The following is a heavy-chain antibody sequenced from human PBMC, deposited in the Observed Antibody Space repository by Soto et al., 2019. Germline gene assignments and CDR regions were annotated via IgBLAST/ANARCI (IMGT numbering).Heavy chain of an antibody. Sequence: QVQLVESGGGVVQPGRSLRLSCAASGFTFSSYGMHWVRQAPGKGLEWVAVIWYDGSNKYYADSVKGRFTISRDNSKNTLYLQMNSLRAEDTAVYYCARDSNTMNDAFDIWGQGTMVTVSS. D-gene: IGHD3-22*01. CDR2: IWYDGSNK. CDR3: ARDSNTMNDAFDI. V-gene: IGHV3-33*01. CDR1: GFTFSSYG. J-gene: IGHJ3*02.